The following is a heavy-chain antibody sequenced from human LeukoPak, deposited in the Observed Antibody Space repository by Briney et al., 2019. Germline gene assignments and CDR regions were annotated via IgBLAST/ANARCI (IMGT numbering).Heavy chain of an antibody. CDR2: IYYSGST. CDR1: GYSISSGYY. D-gene: IGHD3-22*01. Sequence: SETLSLTCAVSGYSISSGYYWGWIRRPPGKGLGWIGSIYYSGSTHYNPSLKSRVTISVDTSKNQFSLKLNSVTAADTAVYYCARNDSSGYFDYWGQGTLVTVSS. CDR3: ARNDSSGYFDY. J-gene: IGHJ4*02. V-gene: IGHV4-38-2*01.